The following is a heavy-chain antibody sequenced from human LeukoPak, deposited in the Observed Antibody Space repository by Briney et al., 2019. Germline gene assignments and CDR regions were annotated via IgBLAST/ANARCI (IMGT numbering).Heavy chain of an antibody. CDR2: IYYSGST. Sequence: PSETLSLTCTVSGGSISSYYWSWIRQPPGKGLEWIGYIYYSGSTNYNPSLKSRVTISVDTSKNQFSMKLSSVTAADTAVYYCARNSNPYLAASIDYWGQGTLVTVSS. V-gene: IGHV4-59*01. D-gene: IGHD2-15*01. CDR1: GGSISSYY. J-gene: IGHJ4*02. CDR3: ARNSNPYLAASIDY.